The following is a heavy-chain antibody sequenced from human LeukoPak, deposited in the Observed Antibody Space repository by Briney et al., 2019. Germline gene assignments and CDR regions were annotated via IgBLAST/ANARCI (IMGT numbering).Heavy chain of an antibody. Sequence: GGSLRLSCAASGFTFSSYAMHWVRQAPGKGLEWVAVISYDGSNKYYADSVKGRFTISRDNSKNTLYLQMNSLRAEDTAVYYCAREATAGYSSSWYSYYYYYMDVRGKGTTVTVSS. J-gene: IGHJ6*03. CDR2: ISYDGSNK. D-gene: IGHD6-13*01. V-gene: IGHV3-30*04. CDR3: AREATAGYSSSWYSYYYYYMDV. CDR1: GFTFSSYA.